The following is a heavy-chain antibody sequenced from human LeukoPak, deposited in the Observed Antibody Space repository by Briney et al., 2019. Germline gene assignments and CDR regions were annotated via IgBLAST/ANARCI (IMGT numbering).Heavy chain of an antibody. J-gene: IGHJ5*02. CDR2: IIPIFGTA. CDR1: GGTFSSYA. CDR3: ARLNKGSSSWYWGYNWFDP. D-gene: IGHD6-13*01. V-gene: IGHV1-69*05. Sequence: SVKVSCKASGGTFSSYAISWVRQAPGQGLEWMGGIIPIFGTANYAQKFQGRVTITTDESTSTAYMELSSLRSEDMAVYYCARLNKGSSSWYWGYNWFDPWGQGTLVTVSS.